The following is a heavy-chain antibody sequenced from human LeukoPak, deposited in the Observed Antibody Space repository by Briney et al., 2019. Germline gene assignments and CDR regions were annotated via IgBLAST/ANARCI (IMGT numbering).Heavy chain of an antibody. J-gene: IGHJ4*02. CDR2: IYYSGST. CDR3: ARGAVPAAISL. CDR1: GGSVSSGSYY. V-gene: IGHV4-30-4*08. D-gene: IGHD2-2*01. Sequence: SETLSLTCTVSGGSVSSGSYYWSWIRQPPGKGLEWIGYIYYSGSTYYNPSLKSRVTISVDTSKNQFSLKLSSVTAADTAVYYCARGAVPAAISLWGQGTLVTVSS.